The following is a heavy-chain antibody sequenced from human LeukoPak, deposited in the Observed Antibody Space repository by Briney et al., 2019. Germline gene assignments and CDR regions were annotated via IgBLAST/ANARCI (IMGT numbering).Heavy chain of an antibody. V-gene: IGHV3-30-3*01. CDR1: GFTFSNYA. J-gene: IGHJ4*02. CDR2: VSYDGSNK. D-gene: IGHD7-27*01. CDR3: ATIGDRRTGELYRIDY. Sequence: GRSLRLSCAASGFTFSNYAMHWVRQAPGKGLEWVSVVSYDGSNKYYADSVKGRFTISRDNSKNTLYLQMNSLRAEDAAIYYCATIGDRRTGELYRIDYWGQGTLVTVSS.